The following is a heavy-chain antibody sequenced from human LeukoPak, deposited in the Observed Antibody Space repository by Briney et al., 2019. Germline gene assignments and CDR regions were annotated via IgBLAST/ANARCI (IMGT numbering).Heavy chain of an antibody. CDR2: INTDGSRT. V-gene: IGHV3-74*01. CDR1: GFTFNSYW. CDR3: VRGASLAYYMDV. D-gene: IGHD3-16*02. J-gene: IGHJ6*03. Sequence: GGSLRLSCAASGFTFNSYWIHWVRQAPGKGLVWASRINTDGSRTNHADSVKGRFAISRDDAKNTVHLQMYSLGAEDSAVYYCVRGASLAYYMDVWGKGTTVTVSS.